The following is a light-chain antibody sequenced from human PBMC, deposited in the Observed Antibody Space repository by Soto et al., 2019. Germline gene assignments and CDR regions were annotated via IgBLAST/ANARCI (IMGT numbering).Light chain of an antibody. CDR2: EVS. CDR3: SPYSSSSTLVI. V-gene: IGLV2-14*01. CDR1: SSDVGGYKY. Sequence: QSALTQPASVSGSPGQSITISCTGTSSDVGGYKYVSWYQQHPGKAPKHMIYEVSYRPSGVSNRFSGSKSGNTASLIISGLQADDEADYYYSPYSSSSTLVIFGGGTKLTVL. J-gene: IGLJ2*01.